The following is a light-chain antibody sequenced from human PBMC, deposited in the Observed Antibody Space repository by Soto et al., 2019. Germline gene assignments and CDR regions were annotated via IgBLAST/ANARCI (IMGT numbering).Light chain of an antibody. CDR2: AAS. CDR3: QHYGSSPRT. J-gene: IGKJ1*01. CDR1: QSVDSTY. V-gene: IGKV3-20*01. Sequence: EIVLTQSPGTLSLSPGERATLSCRASQSVDSTYLAWYQQKPDQSPRLLIYAASSRATGIPDRLSGSGSGTDFTLTISRLEPEDFAVYYCQHYGSSPRTFGQGTKVDI.